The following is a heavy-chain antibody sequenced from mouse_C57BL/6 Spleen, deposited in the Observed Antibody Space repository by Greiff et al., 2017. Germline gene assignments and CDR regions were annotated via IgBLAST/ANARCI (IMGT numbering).Heavy chain of an antibody. Sequence: QVQLQQPGAELVRPGSSVKLSCKASGYTFTSYWMHWVKQRPIQGLEWIGNIDPSDSETHYNQKFKDKATLTVDKSSSTAYMQLSSLTSEDSAVYYCARWGYYDSHYYAMDDWGQGTSVTVAS. CDR2: IDPSDSET. D-gene: IGHD2-4*01. V-gene: IGHV1-52*01. CDR3: ARWGYYDSHYYAMDD. J-gene: IGHJ4*01. CDR1: GYTFTSYW.